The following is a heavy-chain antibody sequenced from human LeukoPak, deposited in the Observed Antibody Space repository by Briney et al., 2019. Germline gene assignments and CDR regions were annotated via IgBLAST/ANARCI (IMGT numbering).Heavy chain of an antibody. J-gene: IGHJ4*02. D-gene: IGHD6-13*01. CDR1: GFTFSSYG. CDR2: IRYDGSNK. V-gene: IGHV3-30*02. Sequence: GGSLKLSCAASGFTFSSYGMHWVRQAPGKGLEWVAFIRYDGSNKYYADSVKGRFTISRDNSKNTLYLQMNSLRAEDTAVYYCAKDSGIAAAGRIGGLDYWGQGTLVTVSS. CDR3: AKDSGIAAAGRIGGLDY.